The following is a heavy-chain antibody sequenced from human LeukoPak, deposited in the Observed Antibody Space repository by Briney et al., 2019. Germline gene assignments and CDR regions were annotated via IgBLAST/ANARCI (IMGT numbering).Heavy chain of an antibody. D-gene: IGHD3-10*01. J-gene: IGHJ4*02. CDR3: AKQGSYCMDY. CDR1: GRTFDNYN. Sequence: GGSLRLSCAASGRTFDNYNTHWVRQAPGKGLEWVSFIRYDGSSMYFADSVKGRFSTSRDNSENTLYLQMNSLRPEDTAVYYCAKQGSYCMDYWGQGTLVTVSS. CDR2: IRYDGSSM. V-gene: IGHV3-30*02.